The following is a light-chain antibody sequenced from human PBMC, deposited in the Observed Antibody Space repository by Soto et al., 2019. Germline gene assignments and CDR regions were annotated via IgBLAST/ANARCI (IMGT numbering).Light chain of an antibody. Sequence: EIVLTQSPATLSLSPGERATLSCRASQSVSSYLAWYQQKPGQAPRLLIYDASNRATGIPARFSGSGSGTDFTLTISSLEPEDFAVYYCQHRSNWPPYTFGQGPKLEIK. CDR3: QHRSNWPPYT. CDR1: QSVSSY. CDR2: DAS. V-gene: IGKV3-11*01. J-gene: IGKJ2*01.